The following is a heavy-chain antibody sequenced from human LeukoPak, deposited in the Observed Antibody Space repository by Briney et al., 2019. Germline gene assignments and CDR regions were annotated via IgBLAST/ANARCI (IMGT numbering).Heavy chain of an antibody. CDR2: INYSGGST. D-gene: IGHD2-15*01. Sequence: GWSLRLSCAASGFTFSSNAMSWVRQAPGKGLEWVSSINYSGGSTHYADSAKGRFTISRDNSKNTLYLQMNSLRAEDTAVYYCAKWGCSGGSCYPFDYWGQGTLVTVSS. CDR1: GFTFSSNA. J-gene: IGHJ4*02. V-gene: IGHV3-23*01. CDR3: AKWGCSGGSCYPFDY.